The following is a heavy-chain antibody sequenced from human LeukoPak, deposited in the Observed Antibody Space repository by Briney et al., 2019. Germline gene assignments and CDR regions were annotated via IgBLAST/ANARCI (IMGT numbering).Heavy chain of an antibody. CDR2: FDPEDGET. V-gene: IGHV1-24*01. CDR1: GYTLTELS. Sequence: ASVKVSCKVSGYTLTELSMHWVRQAPGKGLEWMGGFDPEDGETIYAQKFQGRVTMTEDTSTDTAYMELSSLRSEDTAVYYCATLTKEQWLVGGRNFDYWGQGTLVTVSS. J-gene: IGHJ4*02. CDR3: ATLTKEQWLVGGRNFDY. D-gene: IGHD6-19*01.